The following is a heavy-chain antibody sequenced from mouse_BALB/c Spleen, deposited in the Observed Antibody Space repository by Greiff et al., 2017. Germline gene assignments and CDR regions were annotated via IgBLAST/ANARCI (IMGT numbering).Heavy chain of an antibody. V-gene: IGHV5-6-5*01. Sequence: DVKLVESGGGLVKPGGSLKLSCAASGFTFSSYAMSWVRQTPEKRLEWVASISSGGSTYYPDSVKGRFTISRDNARNILYLQMSSLRSEDTAMYYCARGRGGNYYFDYWGQGTTLTVSS. D-gene: IGHD2-1*01. CDR3: ARGRGGNYYFDY. CDR1: GFTFSSYA. CDR2: ISSGGST. J-gene: IGHJ2*01.